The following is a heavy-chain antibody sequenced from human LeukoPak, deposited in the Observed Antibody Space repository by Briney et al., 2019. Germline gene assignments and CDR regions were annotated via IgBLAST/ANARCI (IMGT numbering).Heavy chain of an antibody. V-gene: IGHV3-49*04. CDR3: GVNFGVVKYDTFDI. CDR2: ARSKAYGGTT. Sequence: PGGSLRLSCRGSGFNVNEYSVTWVRQTPGKGLEWVGFARSKAYGGTTEYAASVKGRFTISRDESKSIAYLQMNSLETEDAAVFYCGVNFGVVKYDTFDIWGQGTMVTVSS. CDR1: GFNVNEYS. D-gene: IGHD3-3*01. J-gene: IGHJ3*02.